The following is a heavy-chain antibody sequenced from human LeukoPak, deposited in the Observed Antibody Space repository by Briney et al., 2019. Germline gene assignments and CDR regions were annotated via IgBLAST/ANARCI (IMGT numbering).Heavy chain of an antibody. CDR3: ARASPTTVTTIYGMDV. CDR2: ISYDGSNK. V-gene: IGHV3-30-3*01. Sequence: PGGSLRLSCAASGFTFSSYAMHWVRQAPGKGLEWVAVISYDGSNKYYADSVKGRFTISRDNSKNTLYLQMNSLRAEDTAVYYCARASPTTVTTIYGMDVWGQGTMVTVSS. J-gene: IGHJ6*02. D-gene: IGHD4-17*01. CDR1: GFTFSSYA.